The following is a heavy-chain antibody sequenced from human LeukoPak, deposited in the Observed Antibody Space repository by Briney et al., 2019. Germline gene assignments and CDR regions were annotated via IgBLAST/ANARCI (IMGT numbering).Heavy chain of an antibody. CDR3: TRVGYIDEGIDY. CDR2: IKQDGSEK. CDR1: GFTFSSYW. V-gene: IGHV3-7*04. J-gene: IGHJ4*02. D-gene: IGHD5-24*01. Sequence: GGSLRLSCAGSGFTFSSYWMSWVRQAPGKGLEWVANIKQDGSEKYYVDSVKGRFTISRDNAKNSLYLQMNSLRAEDTAIYYCTRVGYIDEGIDYWGQGTLVTVSS.